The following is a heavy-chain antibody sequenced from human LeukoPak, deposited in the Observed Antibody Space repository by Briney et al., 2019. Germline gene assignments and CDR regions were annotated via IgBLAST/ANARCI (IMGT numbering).Heavy chain of an antibody. V-gene: IGHV1-69*13. Sequence: ASVKVSCKASGGTFSSYAISWVRQAPGQGLEWMGGIIPIFGTANYAQKFQGRVTITADESTSTAYMELSSLRSEDTAVYYCARDRPNPRTWIQLELDYWGQGTLVTVSS. CDR2: IIPIFGTA. J-gene: IGHJ4*02. D-gene: IGHD5-18*01. CDR1: GGTFSSYA. CDR3: ARDRPNPRTWIQLELDY.